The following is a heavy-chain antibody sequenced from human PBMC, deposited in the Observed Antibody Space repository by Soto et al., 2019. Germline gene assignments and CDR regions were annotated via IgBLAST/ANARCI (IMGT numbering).Heavy chain of an antibody. D-gene: IGHD1-26*01. Sequence: QAQLEESGGGVVQPGTSLRLSCSASSFSFSSSGMHWVRQPPGKGLEWVAAIWDDGGNKYYADSVRGRFTISRDNSKNRLFLHMNSLRAEDTALYYCARSSGSYFAAFYDTWGQGTLVSVSS. CDR1: SFSFSSSG. CDR3: ARSSGSYFAAFYDT. V-gene: IGHV3-33*01. CDR2: IWDDGGNK. J-gene: IGHJ4*02.